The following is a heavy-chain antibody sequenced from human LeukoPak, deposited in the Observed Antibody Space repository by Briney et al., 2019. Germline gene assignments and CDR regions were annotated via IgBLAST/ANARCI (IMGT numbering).Heavy chain of an antibody. Sequence: SETLSLTCTVSYGSISDISYYWSWIRQPAGKGLEWIGRIYTSGSTNYNPSLKSRVTISLDTSKNQFSLKLSSVTAADTAVYYCANSIDFDYGDYYFDYWGQGALVTISS. CDR3: ANSIDFDYGDYYFDY. V-gene: IGHV4-61*02. J-gene: IGHJ4*02. CDR1: YGSISDISYY. CDR2: IYTSGST. D-gene: IGHD4-17*01.